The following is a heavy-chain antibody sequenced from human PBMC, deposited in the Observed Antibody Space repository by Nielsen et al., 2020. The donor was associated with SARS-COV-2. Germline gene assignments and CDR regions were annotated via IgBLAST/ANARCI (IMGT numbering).Heavy chain of an antibody. J-gene: IGHJ4*02. CDR2: IKPSDYST. V-gene: IGHV1-46*01. CDR3: ARALGYSSGWYYFDH. D-gene: IGHD6-19*01. CDR1: GYTFTSYA. Sequence: ASVKVSCKASGYTFTSYAMNWVRQAPGQGLEWMGIIKPSDYSTTYAQKFQGRVTMTRDTSTSTVYMELSSLRSEDTAVYYCARALGYSSGWYYFDHWGQGTLVTVSS.